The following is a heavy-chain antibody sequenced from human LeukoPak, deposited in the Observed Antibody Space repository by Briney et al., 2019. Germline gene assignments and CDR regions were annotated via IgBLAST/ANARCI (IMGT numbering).Heavy chain of an antibody. CDR2: VGGRGDDT. D-gene: IGHD2-21*01. CDR1: GFAFSSYA. Sequence: TGGSLRLSCAASGFAFSSYAMSWVRQAPGKGLEWVSAVGGRGDDTFYADSMQGRFTISRDNSKNTLYLQMNSLRVEDTAIYFCARDKYDSGDSHPYFDYWGQGTLVTVST. V-gene: IGHV3-23*01. J-gene: IGHJ4*02. CDR3: ARDKYDSGDSHPYFDY.